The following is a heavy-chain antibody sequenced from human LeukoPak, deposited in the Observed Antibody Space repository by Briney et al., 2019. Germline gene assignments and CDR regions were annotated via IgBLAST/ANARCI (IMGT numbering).Heavy chain of an antibody. CDR3: ARGRITMVRGVKGFDY. J-gene: IGHJ4*02. V-gene: IGHV3-30*03. Sequence: GGSLRLSCAASGFTFSSYGMHWVRQAPGKGLEWVAVISYDGSNKYYADSVKGRFTISRDNSKNTLYLQMNSLRAEDTAVYYCARGRITMVRGVKGFDYWGQGTLVTVSS. CDR1: GFTFSSYG. CDR2: ISYDGSNK. D-gene: IGHD3-10*01.